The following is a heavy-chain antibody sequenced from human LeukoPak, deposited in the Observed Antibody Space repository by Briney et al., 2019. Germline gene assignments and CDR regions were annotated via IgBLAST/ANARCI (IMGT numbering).Heavy chain of an antibody. D-gene: IGHD3-22*01. CDR2: IIPIFGTA. Sequence: ASVKVSCKASGGTFSSYAISWVRQAPGQGLEWMGGIIPIFGTANYAQKFQGRVTTTTDESTSTAYMELSSLRSEDTAVYYCARDRDYYDSSGIPEYYFDYWGQGTLVTVSS. CDR3: ARDRDYYDSSGIPEYYFDY. CDR1: GGTFSSYA. V-gene: IGHV1-69*05. J-gene: IGHJ4*02.